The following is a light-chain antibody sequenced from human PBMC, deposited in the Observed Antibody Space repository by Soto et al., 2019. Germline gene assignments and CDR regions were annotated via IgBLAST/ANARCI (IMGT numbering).Light chain of an antibody. CDR2: GAS. V-gene: IGKV3-20*01. CDR3: QQYGGLPRT. CDR1: QSIKKNY. J-gene: IGKJ1*01. Sequence: EVVLTQSPGTLSLSPGEIAILSCRASQSIKKNYLAWFQQKPGQALRLLIYGASNRATGIPDRFRGSGSGTDFTLAISRLEPEDFAVYYCQQYGGLPRTFGQGTKVEIK.